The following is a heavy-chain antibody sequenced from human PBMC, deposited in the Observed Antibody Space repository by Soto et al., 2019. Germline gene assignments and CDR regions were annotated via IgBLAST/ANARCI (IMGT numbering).Heavy chain of an antibody. D-gene: IGHD3-16*02. V-gene: IGHV4-30-4*01. Sequence: SETLSLTCTVSGGSISSGDYYWSWIRQPPGKGLEWIGYIYYSGSTYYNPSLKSRVTISVDTSKNQFSLKLSSVTAADTAVYYCARGGTYYDYVWGSYRFDYWGQGTLVTVSS. CDR1: GGSISSGDYY. J-gene: IGHJ4*02. CDR2: IYYSGST. CDR3: ARGGTYYDYVWGSYRFDY.